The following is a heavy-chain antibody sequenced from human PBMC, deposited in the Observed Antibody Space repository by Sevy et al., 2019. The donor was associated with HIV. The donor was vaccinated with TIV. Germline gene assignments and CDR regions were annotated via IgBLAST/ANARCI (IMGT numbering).Heavy chain of an antibody. CDR2: INPKSGAT. CDR1: GYSFSDSGYY. Sequence: ASVKVSCKASGYSFSDSGYYVHWVRQAPGQGLEWMGWINPKSGATKYAQKFQGRVTMTRDTSFSTANMELTRLTSDDTAVYYCARESYDFWTGPVDYDYGMDVWGQGTSVTVSS. J-gene: IGHJ6*02. CDR3: ARESYDFWTGPVDYDYGMDV. D-gene: IGHD3-3*01. V-gene: IGHV1-2*02.